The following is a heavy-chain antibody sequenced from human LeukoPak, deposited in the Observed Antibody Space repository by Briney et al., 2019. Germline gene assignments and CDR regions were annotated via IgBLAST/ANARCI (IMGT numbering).Heavy chain of an antibody. CDR2: ISSDSRMV. J-gene: IGHJ6*03. V-gene: IGHV3-48*04. CDR3: VRDYSGSGPNMDV. CDR1: GFTFSSYG. D-gene: IGHD3-10*01. Sequence: GGSLSLSCAASGFTFSSYGMSWVRQAPGKGLEWVSYISSDSRMVNYADSVKGRFAIYRDNAKNSLYLQMNSLRVEDTAVYYCVRDYSGSGPNMDVWGKGTTVTVSS.